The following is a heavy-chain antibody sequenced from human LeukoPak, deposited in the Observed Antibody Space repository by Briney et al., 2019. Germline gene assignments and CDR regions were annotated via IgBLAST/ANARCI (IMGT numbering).Heavy chain of an antibody. CDR2: INSNSSYI. J-gene: IGHJ3*02. Sequence: GGSLTHTCAASVCTYSNYSMNWLGPAAWKGLAGVSSINSNSSYIYYADSVKGRFTISRDNAKNSLYLQMNSLRAEDTAVYYCATLGQQLVEGDDAFDIWGQGTMVTVSS. CDR1: VCTYSNYS. V-gene: IGHV3-21*01. D-gene: IGHD6-13*01. CDR3: ATLGQQLVEGDDAFDI.